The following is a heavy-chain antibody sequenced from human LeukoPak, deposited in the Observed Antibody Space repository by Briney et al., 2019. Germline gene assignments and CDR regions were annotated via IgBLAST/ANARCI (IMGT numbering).Heavy chain of an antibody. V-gene: IGHV3-23*01. CDR2: ISGSGGST. Sequence: GGSLRLSCAASGFTFSSYAMSWVRQAPGKGLEWVSAISGSGGSTYYADSAKGRFTISRDNSKNTLYLQMNSLRAEDTAVYYCAKDRTYYYGSGSFYNWFDPWGQGTLVTVSS. CDR1: GFTFSSYA. CDR3: AKDRTYYYGSGSFYNWFDP. D-gene: IGHD3-10*01. J-gene: IGHJ5*02.